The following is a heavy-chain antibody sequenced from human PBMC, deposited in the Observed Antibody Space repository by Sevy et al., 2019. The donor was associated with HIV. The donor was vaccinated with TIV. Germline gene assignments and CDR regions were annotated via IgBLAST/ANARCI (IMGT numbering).Heavy chain of an antibody. CDR3: ARDRGGPTGYYYGMDV. V-gene: IGHV1-69*13. D-gene: IGHD2-15*01. J-gene: IGHJ6*02. CDR2: IIPIFGTA. CDR1: GGTFSSYA. Sequence: ASVKVSCKASGGTFSSYAIGWVRQAPGQGLEWMGGIIPIFGTANYAQKFQGRVTITADESTSTAYMELSSLRSEDTAVYYCARDRGGPTGYYYGMDVWGQGTTVTVSS.